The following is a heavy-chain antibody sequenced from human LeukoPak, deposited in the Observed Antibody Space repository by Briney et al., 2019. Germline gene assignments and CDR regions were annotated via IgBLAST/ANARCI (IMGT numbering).Heavy chain of an antibody. Sequence: EASVTVSCKASGYTFTSYGISWVRQAPGQGLEWMGWISAYNGNTNYAQKLQGRVTMTTDTSTSTAYMELRSLRSDDTAVYYCARDIVVVPADSSDLFYYYYYGMDVWGQGTTVTVSS. CDR1: GYTFTSYG. J-gene: IGHJ6*02. V-gene: IGHV1-18*01. CDR3: ARDIVVVPADSSDLFYYYYYGMDV. D-gene: IGHD2-2*01. CDR2: ISAYNGNT.